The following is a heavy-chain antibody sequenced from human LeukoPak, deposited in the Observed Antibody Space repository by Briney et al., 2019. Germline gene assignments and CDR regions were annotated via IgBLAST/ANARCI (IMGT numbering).Heavy chain of an antibody. D-gene: IGHD7-27*01. CDR1: GFTFSSYE. CDR2: ISSSGSTI. V-gene: IGHV3-48*03. CDR3: ARRTGTNPFDY. J-gene: IGHJ4*02. Sequence: PGGSLRLSCAASGFTFSSYEMNWVRQAPGKGLEWVSYISSSGSTIYYADSVKGRFTISRDNAKNSLYLQMNSLRAEDTAVYYCARRTGTNPFDYWGPGTLVTVSS.